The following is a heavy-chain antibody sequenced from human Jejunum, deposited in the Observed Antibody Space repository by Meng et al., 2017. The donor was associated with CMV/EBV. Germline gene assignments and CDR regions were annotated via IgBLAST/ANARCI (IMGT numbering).Heavy chain of an antibody. CDR3: ATSSSGFDFWTDY. Sequence: SGYTFTGYYLPWVRQAPGQGLGWMGWLNPNSGETTYAQQFQGRVTMTRDTSISTAYMELSRLRSDDTAVYYCATSSSGFDFWTDYWGQGTLVTVSS. CDR1: GYTFTGYY. V-gene: IGHV1-2*02. CDR2: LNPNSGET. J-gene: IGHJ4*02. D-gene: IGHD5-12*01.